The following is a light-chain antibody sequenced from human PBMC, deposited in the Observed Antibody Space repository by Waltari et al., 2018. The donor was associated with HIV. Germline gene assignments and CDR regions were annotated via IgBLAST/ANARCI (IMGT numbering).Light chain of an antibody. V-gene: IGLV2-14*01. CDR2: EVS. CDR1: SSDVGDYNY. CDR3: SSYTTSNSHVV. J-gene: IGLJ2*01. Sequence: QSALTQPASVSGSLGQSITISCTGASSDVGDYNYVSWYQQHPGKAPTVMLFEVSNRPSGVSDRFSGFKSGNTASLTISGVQPEDEADYYCSSYTTSNSHVVCGGGTKVTVL.